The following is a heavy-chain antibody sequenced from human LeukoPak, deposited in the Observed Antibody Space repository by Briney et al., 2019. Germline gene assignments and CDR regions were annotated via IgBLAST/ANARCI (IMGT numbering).Heavy chain of an antibody. V-gene: IGHV4-59*08. J-gene: IGHJ4*02. CDR2: IYYSGST. Sequence: SETLSLTCTVSGGSISSYYWSWIRQPPGKGLEWIGYIYYSGSTNYNPSLKSRVTISVDTSKNQFSLKLSSVTAADTAVYYCASHRALWFGELSELDYWGQGTLVTVSS. CDR1: GGSISSYY. D-gene: IGHD3-10*01. CDR3: ASHRALWFGELSELDY.